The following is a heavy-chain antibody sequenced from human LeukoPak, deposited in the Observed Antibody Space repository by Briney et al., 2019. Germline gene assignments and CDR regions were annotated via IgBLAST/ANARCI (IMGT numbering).Heavy chain of an antibody. V-gene: IGHV1-69*02. CDR2: IIPILGIA. Sequence: SVKVSCKASGGTFISYTISWVRQAPGQGLEWMGRIIPILGIANYAQKFQGRVTITADASTSTAYMELSSLTSEDTAVYYCARAPGVSNYDSIGSFGYWGQGTLVTVSS. CDR1: GGTFISYT. J-gene: IGHJ4*02. D-gene: IGHD3-22*01. CDR3: ARAPGVSNYDSIGSFGY.